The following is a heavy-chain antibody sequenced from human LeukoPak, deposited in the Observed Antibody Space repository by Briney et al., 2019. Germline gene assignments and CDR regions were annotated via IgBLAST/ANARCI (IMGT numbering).Heavy chain of an antibody. D-gene: IGHD6-13*01. Sequence: GGSLRLSCAASGFTVSSNYMSWVRQAPGKGLEWVSVIYSGGTTNYADSVKGRFTTSRDNSKNTLFLQMNSLRAEDTAVYYCARGGYSSSWYHFDYWGQGTLVTVSS. J-gene: IGHJ4*02. CDR1: GFTVSSNY. CDR3: ARGGYSSSWYHFDY. CDR2: IYSGGTT. V-gene: IGHV3-53*01.